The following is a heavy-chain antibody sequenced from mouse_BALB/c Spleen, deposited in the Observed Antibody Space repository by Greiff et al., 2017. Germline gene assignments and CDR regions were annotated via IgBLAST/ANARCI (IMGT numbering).Heavy chain of an antibody. CDR2: ISSGSSTI. V-gene: IGHV5-17*02. CDR1: GFTFSSFG. D-gene: IGHD2-10*02. Sequence: EVKLVESGGGLVQPGGSRKLSCAASGFTFSSFGMHWVRQAPEKGLEWVAYISSGSSTIYYADKVKGRFTISRDNPKNTLFLQMTSLRSEDTAMYYCAREGYGNYLAYWGQGTLVTVSA. CDR3: AREGYGNYLAY. J-gene: IGHJ3*01.